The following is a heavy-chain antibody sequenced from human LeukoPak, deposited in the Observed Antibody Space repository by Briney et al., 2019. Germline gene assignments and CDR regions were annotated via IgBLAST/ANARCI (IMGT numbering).Heavy chain of an antibody. CDR3: AREGITMVPWFDP. CDR1: GGSFSDYY. D-gene: IGHD3-10*01. CDR2: INHSGST. V-gene: IGHV4-34*01. Sequence: PSETLSLTCAVYGGSFSDYYWSWIRQPPGKGLEWIGEINHSGSTNYNPSLKSRVTISVDTSKNQFSLKLSSVTAADTAVYYCAREGITMVPWFDPWGQGTLVTVSS. J-gene: IGHJ5*02.